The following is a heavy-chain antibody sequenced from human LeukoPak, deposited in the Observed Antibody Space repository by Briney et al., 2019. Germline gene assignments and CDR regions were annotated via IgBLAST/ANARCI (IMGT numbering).Heavy chain of an antibody. J-gene: IGHJ6*02. V-gene: IGHV1-69*04. D-gene: IGHD2-2*01. CDR3: ARDPFWEYQLRPQYYHEMDV. CDR2: IIPILGIA. CDR1: GCTFISYS. Sequence: SVKVSCKASGCTFISYSISWVRQAPGQGLEWMGRIIPILGIANYAQQFQGRVTFTTDKSTTTAYMELSSLRSDDTAVYYFARDPFWEYQLRPQYYHEMDVWGQGTTVTVSS.